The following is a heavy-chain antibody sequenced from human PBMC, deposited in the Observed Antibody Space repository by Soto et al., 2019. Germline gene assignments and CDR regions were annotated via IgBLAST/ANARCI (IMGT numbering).Heavy chain of an antibody. CDR2: INPGNGNT. D-gene: IGHD5-18*01. CDR3: ARLNSYGPHWFDP. V-gene: IGHV1-3*01. Sequence: ASVKVSCKASGYTFTSYAMHWVRQAPGQRLEWMGWINPGNGNTKYSQKFQGRVTITTDESASTAYMELSSLRSEDTAVYYCARLNSYGPHWFDPWGQGTLVTVSS. CDR1: GYTFTSYA. J-gene: IGHJ5*02.